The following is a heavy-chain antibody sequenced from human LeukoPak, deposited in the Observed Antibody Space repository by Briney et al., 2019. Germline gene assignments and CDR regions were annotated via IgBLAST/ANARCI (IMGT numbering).Heavy chain of an antibody. CDR2: ISVYNGNK. V-gene: IGHV1-18*01. CDR1: GYIFTSYG. J-gene: IGHJ5*02. Sequence: GASVKVSCKASGYIFTSYGISWVRQAPGQGLEWVGWISVYNGNKNYPQRLQGRVTMTTDTSTTTAYMELRSLRSDDTAVYYCARDINGYYYDSHGYYPTDLWGQGTLVTVSS. D-gene: IGHD3-22*01. CDR3: ARDINGYYYDSHGYYPTDL.